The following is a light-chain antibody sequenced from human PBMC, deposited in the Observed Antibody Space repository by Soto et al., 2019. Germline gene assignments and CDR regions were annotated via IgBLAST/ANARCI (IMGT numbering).Light chain of an antibody. V-gene: IGKV1-5*03. J-gene: IGKJ1*01. CDR2: KAS. CDR1: QSISSW. CDR3: RQYNSYSWT. Sequence: DIQMTQSPSTLSASVGDRVTITCRASQSISSWLAWYQQKPGKAPKLLLYKASSLESGVPSRFSGSGSGTEFTLTISSLQPDDFATYYCRQYNSYSWTFGQGTKGEIK.